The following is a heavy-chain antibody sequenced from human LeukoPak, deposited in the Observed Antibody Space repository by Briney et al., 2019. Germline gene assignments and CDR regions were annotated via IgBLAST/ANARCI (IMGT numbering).Heavy chain of an antibody. CDR3: ARDRGYCSGGSCYENDY. CDR1: GFTFSSYG. V-gene: IGHV3-30*02. CDR2: IRYDGSNK. D-gene: IGHD2-15*01. J-gene: IGHJ4*02. Sequence: GGSLRLSCAASGFTFSSYGMHWVRQAPGKGLEWVAFIRYDGSNKYYADSVKGRFTISRDNSKNTLYLQMNSLRAEDTAVYYCARDRGYCSGGSCYENDYWGQGTLVTVSS.